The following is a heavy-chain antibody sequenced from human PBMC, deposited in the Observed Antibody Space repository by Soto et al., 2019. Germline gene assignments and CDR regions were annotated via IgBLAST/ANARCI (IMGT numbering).Heavy chain of an antibody. J-gene: IGHJ6*02. Sequence: QVQLQEPGPGLVKPSQTLSLTCTVSGGSISSGGYYWSWIRQHPGKGLEWIGYLYYIGSTHYNPSLKRRVTISVDTSKNQFSLKLSSVTAADTAVYYCARDSALDTAMVKYYYYGMDVWGQGTTVTVSS. CDR1: GGSISSGGYY. CDR3: ARDSALDTAMVKYYYYGMDV. D-gene: IGHD5-18*01. CDR2: LYYIGST. V-gene: IGHV4-31*03.